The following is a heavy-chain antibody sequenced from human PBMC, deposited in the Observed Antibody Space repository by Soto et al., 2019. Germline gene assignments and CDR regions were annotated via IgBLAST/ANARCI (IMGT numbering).Heavy chain of an antibody. CDR3: ARGRSGYWFDP. CDR1: GYTFTSFG. V-gene: IGHV1-18*01. CDR2: INPYNGNT. Sequence: ASVKVSCKASGYTFTSFGIIWVRQAPGQGLEWMGWINPYNGNTNYAQKVQGRVTMTTDTSTSTAYMELRGLRSDDTAVYYCARGRSGYWFDPWGQGTLVTVSS. J-gene: IGHJ5*02. D-gene: IGHD6-25*01.